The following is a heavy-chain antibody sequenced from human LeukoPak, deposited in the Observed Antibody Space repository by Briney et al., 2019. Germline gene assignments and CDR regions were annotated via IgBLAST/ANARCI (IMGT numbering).Heavy chain of an antibody. D-gene: IGHD6-19*01. CDR2: INHSGST. Sequence: SETLSLTCAVYGGSFSGYYWSWIRQPPGKGLEWIGEINHSGSTNYNPSLKSRVTISVDTSKNQFSLKLRSVTAADTAVYYCARLSSGWYYFDYWGQGTLVTVSS. CDR1: GGSFSGYY. J-gene: IGHJ4*02. CDR3: ARLSSGWYYFDY. V-gene: IGHV4-34*01.